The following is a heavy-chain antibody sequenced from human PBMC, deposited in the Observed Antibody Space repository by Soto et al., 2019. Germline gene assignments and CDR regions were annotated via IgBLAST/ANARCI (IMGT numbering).Heavy chain of an antibody. J-gene: IGHJ3*02. CDR2: ISAYNGNT. V-gene: IGHV1-18*01. Sequence: QVQLVQSGAEVKKPGASVKVSCKASGYTFTSYGISWVRQAPGQGLEWMGWISAYNGNTNYAQKLQGRVTMTTDTSPSTAYMELRSLRSDDTAVYYCARSWGGIAARKVGDAFDIWGQGTMVTVSS. CDR3: ARSWGGIAARKVGDAFDI. CDR1: GYTFTSYG. D-gene: IGHD6-6*01.